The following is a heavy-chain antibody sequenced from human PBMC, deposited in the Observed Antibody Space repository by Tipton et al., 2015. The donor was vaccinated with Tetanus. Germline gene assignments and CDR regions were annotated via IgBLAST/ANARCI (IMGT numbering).Heavy chain of an antibody. J-gene: IGHJ4*02. V-gene: IGHV3-7*01. CDR1: GFTFSSSW. CDR3: TSGAALDF. Sequence: SLRLSCAVSGFTFSSSWMSWVRQVPGTGLERVANINGGGNEKYYEDSVKGRFTISRDNAKNSLYLQMNSLRADDTAVYYCTSGAALDFWGQRSLLTVS. CDR2: INGGGNEK.